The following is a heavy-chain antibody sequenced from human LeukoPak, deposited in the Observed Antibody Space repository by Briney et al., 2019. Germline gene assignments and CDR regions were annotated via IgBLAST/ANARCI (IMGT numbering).Heavy chain of an antibody. CDR1: GFTFSSYS. Sequence: GGSLRLSCAASGFTFSSYSMNWVRQAPGKGLEWVSSISSSSSYIYYADSVKGRFTISRDNAKNSVYLQMNSLRAEDTAVYYCARDPQDYYGMDVWGKGTTVTVSS. J-gene: IGHJ6*04. CDR3: ARDPQDYYGMDV. V-gene: IGHV3-21*01. CDR2: ISSSSSYI.